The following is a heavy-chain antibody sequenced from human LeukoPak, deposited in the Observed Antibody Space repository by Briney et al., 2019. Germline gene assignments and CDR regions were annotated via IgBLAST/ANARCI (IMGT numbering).Heavy chain of an antibody. V-gene: IGHV3-20*04. D-gene: IGHD3-3*01. Sequence: GGSLRLSCAASGFTFDDYGMSWVRQAPGKGLEWVSGINWNGGSTGYADSVKGRFTISRDNAKNSLYLQMNSLRAEDTAVYYCVRGLQYTILGGDYFWGQGTLVTVSS. CDR1: GFTFDDYG. CDR3: VRGLQYTILGGDYF. CDR2: INWNGGST. J-gene: IGHJ4*02.